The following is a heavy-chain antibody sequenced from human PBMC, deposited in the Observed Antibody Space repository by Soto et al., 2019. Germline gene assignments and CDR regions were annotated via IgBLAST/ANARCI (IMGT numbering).Heavy chain of an antibody. CDR1: GFTFSNYA. CDR3: AEEGTSGLYYFDY. Sequence: EVQLLESGGGLVQPGGSLRLSCAASGFTFSNYAMNWVRQAPGKGLEWVSTISGSGGSPYYADSVKGRFTISRDNSKNTLYLQMNSLRAGDSAIYYCAEEGTSGLYYFDYWGQGPLVTVSS. D-gene: IGHD6-19*01. J-gene: IGHJ4*02. CDR2: ISGSGGSP. V-gene: IGHV3-23*01.